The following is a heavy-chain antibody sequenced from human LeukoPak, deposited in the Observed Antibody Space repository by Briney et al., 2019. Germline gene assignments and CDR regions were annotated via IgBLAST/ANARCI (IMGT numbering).Heavy chain of an antibody. CDR3: AKDFRSGWYLNYFDQ. V-gene: IGHV3-9*01. J-gene: IGHJ4*02. Sequence: PGGSLRLSCAASGFTFDDYAMHWVRQVPGKGLEWVSGISWNSGSIGYADSVKGRFTISRDNAKNSLYLQMNSLRAEDTALYYCAKDFRSGWYLNYFDQWGQGTLVTVSS. CDR2: ISWNSGSI. CDR1: GFTFDDYA. D-gene: IGHD6-19*01.